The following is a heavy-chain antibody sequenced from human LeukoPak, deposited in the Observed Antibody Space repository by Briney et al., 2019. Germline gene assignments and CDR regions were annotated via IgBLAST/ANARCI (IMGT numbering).Heavy chain of an antibody. J-gene: IGHJ4*02. CDR3: ARVGYCSSTSCCAFDY. CDR1: GFTFSSYA. D-gene: IGHD2-2*01. CDR2: ISSDGVST. V-gene: IGHV3-64*02. Sequence: GGSLRLSCAASGFTFSSYAMHWVRQAPGKGLEYVSAISSDGVSTYYADSVKDRFTISRDNSKNTLYLQMGSLRAEDMAVYYCARVGYCSSTSCCAFDYWGQGTLVTVSS.